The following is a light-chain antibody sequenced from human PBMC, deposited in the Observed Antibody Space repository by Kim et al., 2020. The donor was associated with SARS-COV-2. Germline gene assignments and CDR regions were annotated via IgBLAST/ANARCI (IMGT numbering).Light chain of an antibody. CDR3: QTWGTSVV. Sequence: GASVKLTCTLGSGHSSCAIAWHQQQPEKGPRYLMKLNSDGSHSKGDGIPDRFSGSSSGTERYLTISSLQSEDEADYYCQTWGTSVVFGGGTQLTVL. J-gene: IGLJ2*01. CDR2: LNSDGSH. CDR1: SGHSSCA. V-gene: IGLV4-69*01.